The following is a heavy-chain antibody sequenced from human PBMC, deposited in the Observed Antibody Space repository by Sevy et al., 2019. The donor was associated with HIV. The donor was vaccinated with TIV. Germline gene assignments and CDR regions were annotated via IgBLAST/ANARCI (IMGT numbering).Heavy chain of an antibody. V-gene: IGHV3-21*01. CDR1: GFIFSNYN. Sequence: GRSLRLSCAASGFIFSNYNMNWVRQAPGKGLEWVSSISSSSSYIYYADSVKGRFTISRDNAKNSLYLQTNSLRAEDTAVYYCAGENYYDSTAYRFDYWGQGTLVTVSS. CDR3: AGENYYDSTAYRFDY. J-gene: IGHJ4*02. CDR2: ISSSSSYI. D-gene: IGHD3-22*01.